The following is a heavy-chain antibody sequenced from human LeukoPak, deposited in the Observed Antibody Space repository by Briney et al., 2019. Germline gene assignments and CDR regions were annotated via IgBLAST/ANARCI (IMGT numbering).Heavy chain of an antibody. CDR3: ATTSLWSGYFNPSQ. CDR1: GYTLTELS. CDR2: FDPEDGET. V-gene: IGHV1-24*01. J-gene: IGHJ4*02. D-gene: IGHD3-3*01. Sequence: ASVKVSCKVSGYTLTELSMHWVRQAPGKGLEWMGGFDPEDGETIYAQKFQGRVTMTEDTSTDTAYMELSGLRSEDTAVYYCATTSLWSGYFNPSQWGQGTLVTVSS.